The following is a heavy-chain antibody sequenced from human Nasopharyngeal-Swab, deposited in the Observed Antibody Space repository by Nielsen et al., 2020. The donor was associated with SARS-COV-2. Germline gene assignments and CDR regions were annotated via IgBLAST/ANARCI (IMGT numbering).Heavy chain of an antibody. J-gene: IGHJ4*02. Sequence: GGSLRLSCAASGFAFDDYPMHWVRQAPGKGLEWVSGISWNSGTIVYGDSVKGRFTISRDNAKNSLYLQMNNLRAEDTALYFCGKSSYGWGIDKPIDHWGQGTQVTVSS. CDR2: ISWNSGTI. CDR3: GKSSYGWGIDKPIDH. CDR1: GFAFDDYP. V-gene: IGHV3-9*01. D-gene: IGHD3-10*01.